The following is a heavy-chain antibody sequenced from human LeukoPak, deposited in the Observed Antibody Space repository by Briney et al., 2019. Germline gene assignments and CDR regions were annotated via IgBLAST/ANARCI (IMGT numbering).Heavy chain of an antibody. CDR3: ARSKPSTTTVTENFDY. J-gene: IGHJ4*02. Sequence: SETLSLTCTVSGGSISSYYWSWIRQPAGKGLEWIGSIYHSGSTYYNPSLKSRVTISVDTSKNQFSLKLSSVTAADTAVYYCARSKPSTTTVTENFDYWGQGTLVTVSS. CDR2: IYHSGST. D-gene: IGHD4-17*01. V-gene: IGHV4-59*05. CDR1: GGSISSYY.